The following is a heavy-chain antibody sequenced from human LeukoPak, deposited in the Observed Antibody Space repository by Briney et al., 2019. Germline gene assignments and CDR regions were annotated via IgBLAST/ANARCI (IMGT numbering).Heavy chain of an antibody. J-gene: IGHJ5*02. CDR3: ARRYSSSWYGDWFDP. Sequence: ASVKVSCKASGYTFISYGISWVRQAPGQGLEWMGWINPNSGGTNYAQKFQGRVTMTRDTSISTAYMELSRLRSDDTAVYYCARRYSSSWYGDWFDPWGQGTLVTVSS. V-gene: IGHV1-2*02. CDR2: INPNSGGT. D-gene: IGHD6-13*01. CDR1: GYTFISYG.